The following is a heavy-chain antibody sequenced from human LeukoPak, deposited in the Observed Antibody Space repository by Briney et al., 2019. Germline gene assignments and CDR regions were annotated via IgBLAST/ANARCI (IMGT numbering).Heavy chain of an antibody. J-gene: IGHJ6*04. D-gene: IGHD3-9*01. Sequence: PAASVKVSCKASGGTFSSYAISWVRQAPGQGLEWMGGIIPSFGTANYAQKFQGRVTITADKSTTTAYMELSRLRSEDTGVYYCARDLKVLRYLDWLSQDYYYSGMDVWGKGTTVTVSS. V-gene: IGHV1-69*06. CDR2: IIPSFGTA. CDR1: GGTFSSYA. CDR3: ARDLKVLRYLDWLSQDYYYSGMDV.